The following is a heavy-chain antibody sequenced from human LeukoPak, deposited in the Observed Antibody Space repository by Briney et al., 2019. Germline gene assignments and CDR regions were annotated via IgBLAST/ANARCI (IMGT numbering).Heavy chain of an antibody. CDR3: ARVTPMVRGVHYYYMDV. CDR1: GGSISSSSYY. Sequence: SETLSLTCTVSGGSISSSSYYWGWIRQPPGKGLEWIGSIYYSGSTYYNPSLKSRVTISVDTSKNQFSLKLSSVTAADTAVYYCARVTPMVRGVHYYYMDVWGKGTTVTVSS. V-gene: IGHV4-39*07. J-gene: IGHJ6*03. D-gene: IGHD3-10*01. CDR2: IYYSGST.